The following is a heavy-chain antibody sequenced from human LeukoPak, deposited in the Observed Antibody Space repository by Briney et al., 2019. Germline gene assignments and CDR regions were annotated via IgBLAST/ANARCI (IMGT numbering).Heavy chain of an antibody. Sequence: SETLSLTCAVYGGSFSGYYWSWIRQPPGKGLEWIGEINHSGSTNYNPSLKSRVTISVDTSKNQFSLKLSSVTAADTAVYYCARGELVLRFLEWFTPFDPWGQGTLVTVSS. J-gene: IGHJ5*02. CDR1: GGSFSGYY. V-gene: IGHV4-34*01. D-gene: IGHD3-3*01. CDR3: ARGELVLRFLEWFTPFDP. CDR2: INHSGST.